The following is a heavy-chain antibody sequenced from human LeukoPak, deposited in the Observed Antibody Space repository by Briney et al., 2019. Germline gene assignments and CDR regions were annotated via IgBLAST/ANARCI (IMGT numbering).Heavy chain of an antibody. CDR3: ATDGSSGYFEY. D-gene: IGHD3-22*01. CDR2: IKQDGSEK. V-gene: IGHV3-7*01. CDR1: GFTFSSYW. Sequence: GGSLRLSCAASGFTFSSYWMSWVRQAPGKGLEWVANIKQDGSEKYYADSVKGRFTISRDNSKNTLYLQMNSLRAEDTAVYYCATDGSSGYFEYWGQGTLVTVSS. J-gene: IGHJ4*02.